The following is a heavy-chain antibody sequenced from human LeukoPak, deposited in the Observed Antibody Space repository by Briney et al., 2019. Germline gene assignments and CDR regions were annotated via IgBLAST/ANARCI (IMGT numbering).Heavy chain of an antibody. CDR1: GGSISSSSYY. CDR3: ARRPLTGDYYYGMDV. J-gene: IGHJ6*02. Sequence: SETLSLTCTVSGGSISSSSYYWGWIRQPPGKGLEWIGSIYYSGSTYYNPSLKSRVTISVDTSKNQFSLKLSSVTAADTAVYYCARRPLTGDYYYGMDVWGQGTTVTVSS. D-gene: IGHD1-20*01. V-gene: IGHV4-39*07. CDR2: IYYSGST.